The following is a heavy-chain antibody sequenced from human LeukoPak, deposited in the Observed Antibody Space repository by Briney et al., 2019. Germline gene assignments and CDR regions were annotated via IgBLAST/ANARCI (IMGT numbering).Heavy chain of an antibody. CDR2: ISSSGSTI. J-gene: IGHJ4*02. V-gene: IGHV3-11*01. CDR1: GFTFSDYY. CDR3: ARDWWSPIPREYYFDY. Sequence: GGSLRLSCAASGFTFSDYYMSWLRQAPGKGLEWVSYISSSGSTIYYADSVKGRFTISRDNAKNSLYLQMNSLRAEDTAVYYCARDWWSPIPREYYFDYWGQGTLVTVSS. D-gene: IGHD2-15*01.